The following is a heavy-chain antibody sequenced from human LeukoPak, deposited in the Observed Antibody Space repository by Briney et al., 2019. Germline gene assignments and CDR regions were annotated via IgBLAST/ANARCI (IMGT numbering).Heavy chain of an antibody. CDR3: AKEYYYGSGSYPDY. CDR1: GFTFDDYG. CDR2: INWNGGST. J-gene: IGHJ4*02. V-gene: IGHV3-20*04. Sequence: GGSLRLSCAASGFTFDDYGMSWVRQAPGKGLEWVSGINWNGGSTGYADSVKGRFTISRDNSKNTLYLQMNSLRAEDTAVYYCAKEYYYGSGSYPDYWGQGTLVTVSS. D-gene: IGHD3-10*01.